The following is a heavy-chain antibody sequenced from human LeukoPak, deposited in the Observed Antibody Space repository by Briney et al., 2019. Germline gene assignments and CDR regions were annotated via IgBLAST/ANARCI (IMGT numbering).Heavy chain of an antibody. CDR2: ITASGDRT. D-gene: IGHD6-13*01. V-gene: IGHV3-23*01. Sequence: GGSLRLSCAAAGFIFSNNAMTWVRQAPGKGLEWVSSITASGDRTFNADSVRGRFTISRDNSKNTLYLLMNSLRAEDTALYYCARSTAASASDYWGQGTLVTVSS. J-gene: IGHJ4*02. CDR1: GFIFSNNA. CDR3: ARSTAASASDY.